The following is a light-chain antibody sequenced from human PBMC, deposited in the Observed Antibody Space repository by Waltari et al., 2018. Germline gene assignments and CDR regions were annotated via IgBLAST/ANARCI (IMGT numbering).Light chain of an antibody. J-gene: IGKJ4*01. CDR1: QDIGSW. V-gene: IGKV1-12*01. Sequence: DIQMTQSPSSVSASVGDRVTITCRASQDIGSWLAWYQQKPGKAPNLLIYTASSLDSGVPSRFSGSGSGTDFTLTINSLRPEDFATYSCLQVSSFPVTFGGGTKVEV. CDR2: TAS. CDR3: LQVSSFPVT.